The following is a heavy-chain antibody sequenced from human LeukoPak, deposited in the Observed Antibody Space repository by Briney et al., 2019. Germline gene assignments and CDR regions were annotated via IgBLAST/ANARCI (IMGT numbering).Heavy chain of an antibody. Sequence: GGLVKVSCKASGYTFTSYDINWVRQATGQGLEWMGWMNPNSGNTGYAQKFQGRVTMTRNTSISTAYMELSSLRSEDTAVYYCARAYSTIWFDPWGQGTLVTVSS. J-gene: IGHJ5*02. CDR2: MNPNSGNT. CDR3: ARAYSTIWFDP. D-gene: IGHD5-18*01. V-gene: IGHV1-8*01. CDR1: GYTFTSYD.